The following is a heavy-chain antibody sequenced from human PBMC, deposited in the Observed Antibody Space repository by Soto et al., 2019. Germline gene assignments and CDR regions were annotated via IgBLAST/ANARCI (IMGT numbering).Heavy chain of an antibody. J-gene: IGHJ4*02. V-gene: IGHV3-30*18. D-gene: IGHD3-9*01. Sequence: PGGSLRLSCAASGFTFSSYGMHWVRQAPGKGLEWVAVISYDGSNKYYADSVKGRFTISRDNSKNTLYLQMNSLRAEDTAVYYCAKVEDYDILTGPGSFDYWGQGTLVTSPQ. CDR2: ISYDGSNK. CDR1: GFTFSSYG. CDR3: AKVEDYDILTGPGSFDY.